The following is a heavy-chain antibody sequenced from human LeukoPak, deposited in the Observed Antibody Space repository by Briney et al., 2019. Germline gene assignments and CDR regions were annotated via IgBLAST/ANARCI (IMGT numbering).Heavy chain of an antibody. CDR2: IRYDGSNK. CDR1: GFTFSSYG. V-gene: IGHV3-30*02. Sequence: PGGSLRLSCAASGFTFSSYGMHWVRQAPGKGLVWVAFIRYDGSNKYYADSVKGRFTISRDNSGNTLYLQMNSLRAEDTAVYYCAKSPSSRPLMDEYFQHWGQGTLVTVSS. CDR3: AKSPSSRPLMDEYFQH. D-gene: IGHD6-13*01. J-gene: IGHJ1*01.